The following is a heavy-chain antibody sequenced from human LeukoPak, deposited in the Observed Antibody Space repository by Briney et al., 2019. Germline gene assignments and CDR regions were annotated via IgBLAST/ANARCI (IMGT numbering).Heavy chain of an antibody. CDR3: ARDGEYGTGSYYRGCFDY. V-gene: IGHV1-2*02. J-gene: IGHJ4*02. CDR2: IHPRSGET. D-gene: IGHD3-10*01. Sequence: ASVKVSCKVSGYTLTELSMHWVRQAPGKGLEWMGWIHPRSGETNYAYKFRGRVTMTRDTSISTTYMDLGSLGSDDTAVYYCARDGEYGTGSYYRGCFDYWGQGTLVTVSS. CDR1: GYTLTELS.